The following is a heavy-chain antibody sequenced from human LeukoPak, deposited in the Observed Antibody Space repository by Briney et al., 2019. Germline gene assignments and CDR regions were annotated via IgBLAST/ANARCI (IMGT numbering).Heavy chain of an antibody. CDR1: GFTFSSYA. CDR3: ARDARTIFGVVIAEYYFDY. V-gene: IGHV3-23*01. J-gene: IGHJ4*02. Sequence: GGSLRLSCAASGFTFSSYAMSWVRQAPGKGLEWVSAISGSGGSTYYADSVKGRFTISRDNAKNSLYLQMNSLRAEDTAVYYCARDARTIFGVVIAEYYFDYWGQGTLVTVSS. D-gene: IGHD3-3*01. CDR2: ISGSGGST.